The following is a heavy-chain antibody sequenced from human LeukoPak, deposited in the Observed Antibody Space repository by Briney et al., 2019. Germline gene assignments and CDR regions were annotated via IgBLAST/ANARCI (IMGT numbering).Heavy chain of an antibody. J-gene: IGHJ4*02. Sequence: SLRLSCAASGFTFSNYDMNWVRQAPGKGLEWVSYISSSGGTIYYADSVKGRFTISRDNAKNSLYLQMNSLRAEDTAVYYCARDVAPIDYWGQGTLVTVSS. CDR3: ARDVAPIDY. CDR2: ISSSGGTI. V-gene: IGHV3-48*03. CDR1: GFTFSNYD.